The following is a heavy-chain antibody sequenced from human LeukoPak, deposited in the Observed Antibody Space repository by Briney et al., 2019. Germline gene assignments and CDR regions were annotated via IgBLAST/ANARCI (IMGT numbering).Heavy chain of an antibody. CDR2: IIPILGIA. V-gene: IGHV1-69*04. Sequence: SVKVSCKASGGTFSSYAISWVRQAPGQGLEWMGRIIPILGIANYAQKFQGRVTITADKSTSTAYMELSSLRAEDTAVYYCASEFTTTYYYDSSGYYLDWGQGTLVTVSS. CDR3: ASEFTTTYYYDSSGYYLD. D-gene: IGHD3-22*01. CDR1: GGTFSSYA. J-gene: IGHJ4*02.